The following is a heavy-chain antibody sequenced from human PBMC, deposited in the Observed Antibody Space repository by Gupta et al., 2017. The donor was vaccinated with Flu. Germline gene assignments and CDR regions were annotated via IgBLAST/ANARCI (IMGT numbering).Heavy chain of an antibody. Sequence: WIAWVRQMPGKGLEWMGIMYPGDSDTRYSPSFQGQVTISADKSIRTAYLQWSSLKASDTAIYYCARHGKMGYSNSWYDNWGQGTLVTVSS. CDR2: MYPGDSDT. CDR3: ARHGKMGYSNSWYDN. J-gene: IGHJ5*02. D-gene: IGHD6-13*01. V-gene: IGHV5-51*01. CDR1: W.